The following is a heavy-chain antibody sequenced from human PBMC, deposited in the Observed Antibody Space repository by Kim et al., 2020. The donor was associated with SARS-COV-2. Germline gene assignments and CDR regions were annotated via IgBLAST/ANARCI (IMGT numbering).Heavy chain of an antibody. CDR3: ATREALRYFDWTRPYGMDV. CDR1: GYTFTGYY. CDR2: INPNSGGT. D-gene: IGHD3-9*01. J-gene: IGHJ6*02. V-gene: IGHV1-2*06. Sequence: ASVKVSCKASGYTFTGYYMHWVRQAPGQGLEWMGRINPNSGGTNYAQKFQGRVTMTRDTSISTAYMELSRLRSDDTAVYYCATREALRYFDWTRPYGMDVWGQGTTVTVSS.